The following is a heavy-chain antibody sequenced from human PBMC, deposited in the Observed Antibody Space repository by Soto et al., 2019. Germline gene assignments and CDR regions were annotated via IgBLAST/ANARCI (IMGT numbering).Heavy chain of an antibody. CDR1: GDSIGGGGHY. J-gene: IGHJ1*01. Sequence: QVQLQESGPRLVKPSQTLSLTCSVSGDSIGGGGHYWSWIRQLPGKGLEWIGYIFHSGSTSYNPSLKRRXTXTVDTSKNQFSLRLSSVTAADTAVYYCARDKGYGPSSEDFQHWGQGTLVTVSS. CDR3: ARDKGYGPSSEDFQH. D-gene: IGHD4-17*01. CDR2: IFHSGST. V-gene: IGHV4-31*03.